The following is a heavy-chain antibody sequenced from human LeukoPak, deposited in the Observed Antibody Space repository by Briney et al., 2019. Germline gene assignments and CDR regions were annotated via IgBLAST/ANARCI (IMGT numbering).Heavy chain of an antibody. CDR2: ISGSGGST. CDR3: ARDYYDTSGYYPWNY. J-gene: IGHJ4*02. CDR1: GFTFSSYA. V-gene: IGHV3-23*01. D-gene: IGHD3-22*01. Sequence: GGSLRLSCAASGFTFSSYAMSWVRQAPGKGLEWVSAISGSGGSTYYADSVKGRFTISRDNSKNTLYLQMNSLRDEDTAVYYCARDYYDTSGYYPWNYWGQGTLVTVSS.